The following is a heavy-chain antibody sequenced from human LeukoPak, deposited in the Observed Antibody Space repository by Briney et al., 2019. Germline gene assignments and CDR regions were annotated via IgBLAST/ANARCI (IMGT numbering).Heavy chain of an antibody. J-gene: IGHJ4*02. CDR1: GFTFDDYG. Sequence: GGSLKLSWAASGFTFDDYGMSWVRQAPGKGLEWVSGINWNGGSTGYADSVKGRFTISRDNAKNSLYLQMNSLRAEDTALYYCAIEYSSSSPPGYWGQGTLVTVSS. CDR3: AIEYSSSSPPGY. CDR2: INWNGGST. D-gene: IGHD6-6*01. V-gene: IGHV3-20*04.